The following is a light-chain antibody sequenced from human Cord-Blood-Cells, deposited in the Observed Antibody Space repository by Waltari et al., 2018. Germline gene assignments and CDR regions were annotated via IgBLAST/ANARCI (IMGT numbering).Light chain of an antibody. J-gene: IGKJ1*01. V-gene: IGKV1-5*01. Sequence: DLQMTQSHSTLSAPVGDRVTITCRASQSISSWLAWYQHNPGKAPKILIDDASSLESGVQSRFSGSGSGTEFTLTISSLQPDNVATYYCQQYNSYWTFGQGTKVEIK. CDR2: DAS. CDR1: QSISSW. CDR3: QQYNSYWT.